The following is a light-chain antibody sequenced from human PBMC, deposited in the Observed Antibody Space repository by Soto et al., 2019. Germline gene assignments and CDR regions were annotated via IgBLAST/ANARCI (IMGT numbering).Light chain of an antibody. CDR2: AAS. CDR3: QEYKNWLRT. CDR1: QSLSNN. Sequence: EVVLTQSPGTLSLSQGERDTLSCRASQSLSNNFLAWYQQKPGQAPRLLIYAASTRATGVPARFSGSGSETDFTLTISSLQSEDFAVYYCQEYKNWLRTFGRGSKVDIK. V-gene: IGKV3-15*01. J-gene: IGKJ1*01.